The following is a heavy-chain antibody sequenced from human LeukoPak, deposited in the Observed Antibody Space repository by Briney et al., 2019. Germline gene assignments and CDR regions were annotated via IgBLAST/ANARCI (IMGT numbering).Heavy chain of an antibody. J-gene: IGHJ4*02. D-gene: IGHD2-2*01. CDR1: GFTFSSSA. V-gene: IGHV3-64*01. CDR3: AKAPADEGSWFDY. Sequence: GGSLRLSCAASGFTFSSSAVNWVRQAPGKGLEYVSAISSNGDSTYYANSVKGRFTISRDNSKNTLYLQMGSLRAEDMAVYYCAKAPADEGSWFDYWGQGTLVTVSS. CDR2: ISSNGDST.